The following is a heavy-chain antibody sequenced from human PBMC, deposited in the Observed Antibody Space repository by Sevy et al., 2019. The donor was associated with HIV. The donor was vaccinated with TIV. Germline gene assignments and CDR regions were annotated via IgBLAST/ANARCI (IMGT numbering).Heavy chain of an antibody. Sequence: ASVNVSCKASGDTFGNYAIAWVRQAPGQGLEWMGGIIPVFGSANSAQKFQDRVTITADVSTSTAYMELRSLRSEDTAVYYCARSNPDGYNYSYYYGMDVWGQGTTVTVSS. D-gene: IGHD1-1*01. CDR3: ARSNPDGYNYSYYYGMDV. J-gene: IGHJ6*02. CDR1: GDTFGNYA. V-gene: IGHV1-69*13. CDR2: IIPVFGSA.